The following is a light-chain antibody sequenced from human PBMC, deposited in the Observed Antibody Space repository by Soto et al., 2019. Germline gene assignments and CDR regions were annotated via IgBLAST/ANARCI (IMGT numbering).Light chain of an antibody. J-gene: IGKJ1*01. CDR2: DVS. CDR1: ESVSSY. CDR3: QQRGNWPRT. Sequence: EIVLTQSPATLSLSPGERATLACRASESVSSYLGWYQQKPGQAPRLRISDVSNRATGIPARFSGSGSETDFTLTISSLEPVDFAVYYCQQRGNWPRTFGQGTKVEIK. V-gene: IGKV3-11*01.